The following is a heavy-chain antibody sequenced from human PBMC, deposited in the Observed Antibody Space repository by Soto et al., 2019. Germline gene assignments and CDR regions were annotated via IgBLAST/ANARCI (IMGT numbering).Heavy chain of an antibody. CDR2: ISAYNGNT. CDR1: GYTFTSYG. CDR3: ARAPPSYCSSTSCYGLYYYYMDV. J-gene: IGHJ6*03. Sequence: TSVKVSCTASGYTFTSYGISWVRQAPGQGLERMGWISAYNGNTNYAQKLQGRVTMTTDTSTSTAYMELRSLRSDDTAVYYCARAPPSYCSSTSCYGLYYYYMDVWGKGTTVTVSS. V-gene: IGHV1-18*01. D-gene: IGHD2-2*01.